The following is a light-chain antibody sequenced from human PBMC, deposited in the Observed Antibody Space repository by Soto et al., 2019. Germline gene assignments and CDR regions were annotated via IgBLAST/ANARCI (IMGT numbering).Light chain of an antibody. CDR2: GAS. V-gene: IGKV3-15*01. Sequence: EIVMTQSPATLSVSPGERATLSCRASQSVSSNLAWYQQKPGQAPRLLIYGASTRATGIPDRFSGSGSGTALTLTISSLQSEDFAVYYCQQYNNWPPTFGQGTKVEIK. CDR1: QSVSSN. CDR3: QQYNNWPPT. J-gene: IGKJ1*01.